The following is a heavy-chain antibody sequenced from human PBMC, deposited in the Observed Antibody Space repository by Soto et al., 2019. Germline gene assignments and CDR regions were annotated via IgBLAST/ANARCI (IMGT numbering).Heavy chain of an antibody. CDR3: ASDYSSGWYGAFDP. V-gene: IGHV3-7*03. D-gene: IGHD6-19*01. CDR2: IKQDGTEK. Sequence: GGSLRLSCAASGFNFRNYRMNWVRQAPGKGLEWVASIKQDGTEKYYVDSVEGRFTIFRDNAKNSLSLHMNSLRADDTAVYYCASDYSSGWYGAFDPWGQGTPVTVYS. J-gene: IGHJ5*02. CDR1: GFNFRNYR.